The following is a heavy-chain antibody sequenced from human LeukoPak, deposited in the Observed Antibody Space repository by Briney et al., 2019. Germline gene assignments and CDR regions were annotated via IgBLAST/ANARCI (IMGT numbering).Heavy chain of an antibody. V-gene: IGHV3-74*03. J-gene: IGHJ4*01. D-gene: IGHD3-10*01. CDR3: ARDKKSGESSEIDY. CDR1: GFTVSKYW. CDR2: INRDGSTT. Sequence: GGSQRLSYAAAGFTVSKYWVHWVRHAAGKGLVSVARINRDGSTTKYADSVKGRFTVSRDNAKNTLNLQMNSLRAEDTAVYYCARDKKSGESSEIDYWGHGTLVTVSS.